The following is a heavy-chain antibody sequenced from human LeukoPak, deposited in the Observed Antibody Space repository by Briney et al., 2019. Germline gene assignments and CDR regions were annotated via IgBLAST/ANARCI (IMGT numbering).Heavy chain of an antibody. V-gene: IGHV1-18*01. D-gene: IGHD3-22*01. CDR1: GYTFTSYG. CDR2: ISAYNGNT. J-gene: IGHJ4*02. CDR3: ARASRYYDSSGYRDDY. Sequence: AASVKVSCKASGYTFTSYGISWVRQAPGQGLEWMGWISAYNGNTNYAQKLQGRVTMTTDTSTSTAYMELRSLRSDDTAVYYCARASRYYDSSGYRDDYWGQGTLVTVSS.